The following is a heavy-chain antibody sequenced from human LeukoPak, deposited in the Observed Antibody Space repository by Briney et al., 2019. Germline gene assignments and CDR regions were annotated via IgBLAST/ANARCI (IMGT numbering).Heavy chain of an antibody. V-gene: IGHV3-30*03. CDR2: ISHDGSNK. CDR1: GFTFSSYG. J-gene: IGHJ6*02. Sequence: GGSLRLSCAASGFTFSSYGMHWVRQAPGEGLEWVAVISHDGSNKFYVDSVKGRFTISRDNSQNTLYLQMNRLRGEDTAVYYCARGGYYAMDVWGQGTTVTVSS. CDR3: ARGGYYAMDV.